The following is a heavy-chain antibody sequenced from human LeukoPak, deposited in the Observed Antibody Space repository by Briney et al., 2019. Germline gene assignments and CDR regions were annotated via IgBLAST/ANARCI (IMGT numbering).Heavy chain of an antibody. CDR3: ARDGDNWNFDAFDI. Sequence: ASVKVSCKASGYTFTGYYMHWVRQAPGQGLEWMGWINPNSGGTNYAQKFQGRVTMTRDTSISTAYMELSRLRSDDTAVYYCARDGDNWNFDAFDIWGQGTMVTVSS. D-gene: IGHD1-7*01. CDR1: GYTFTGYY. J-gene: IGHJ3*02. V-gene: IGHV1-2*02. CDR2: INPNSGGT.